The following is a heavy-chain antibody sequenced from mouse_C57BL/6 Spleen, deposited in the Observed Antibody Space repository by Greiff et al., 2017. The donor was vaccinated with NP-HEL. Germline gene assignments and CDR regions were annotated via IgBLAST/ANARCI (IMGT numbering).Heavy chain of an antibody. J-gene: IGHJ2*01. V-gene: IGHV1-69*01. Sequence: QVQLQQPGAELVMPGASVKLSCKASGYTFTSYWMHWVKQRPGQGLEWIGELDPSDSYTNYNQKFKGKSTLTVDKSSSTAYMQLSSLTSEDSAVYYCARINYGSSYYFDYWGQGTTLTVSS. CDR3: ARINYGSSYYFDY. D-gene: IGHD1-1*01. CDR1: GYTFTSYW. CDR2: LDPSDSYT.